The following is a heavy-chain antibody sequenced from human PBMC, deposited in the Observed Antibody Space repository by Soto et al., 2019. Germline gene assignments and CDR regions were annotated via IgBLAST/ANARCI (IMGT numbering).Heavy chain of an antibody. CDR3: ARRARPDFYYMDV. V-gene: IGHV3-64*01. D-gene: IGHD6-6*01. CDR1: GFTLSGYA. CDR2: ISSNGVGT. Sequence: EVQLAESGGGLAQPGGSLRLSCAASGFTLSGYAMDWVRQAPGKGLEYVSGISSNGVGTYYAKSVQGRFTTNRDHSNNTVYLQIGSMSPEDIALYYCARRARPDFYYMDVWGKGSTVTVSS. J-gene: IGHJ6*03.